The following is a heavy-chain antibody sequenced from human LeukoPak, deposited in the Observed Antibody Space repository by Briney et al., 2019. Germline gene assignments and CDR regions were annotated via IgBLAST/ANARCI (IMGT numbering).Heavy chain of an antibody. Sequence: SVKVSCKASGGTFSSYAISWVRQAPGQGLEWMGGIIPIFGTANYAQKFQGRVTITADESTSTAYMELSSLRSEDTAVYYCAKFDSGGNLFDYWGQGTLVTVSS. CDR2: IIPIFGTA. CDR1: GGTFSSYA. CDR3: AKFDSGGNLFDY. J-gene: IGHJ4*02. V-gene: IGHV1-69*13. D-gene: IGHD4-23*01.